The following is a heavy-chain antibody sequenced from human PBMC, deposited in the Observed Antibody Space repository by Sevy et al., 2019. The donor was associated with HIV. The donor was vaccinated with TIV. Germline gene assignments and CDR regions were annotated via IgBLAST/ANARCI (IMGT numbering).Heavy chain of an antibody. J-gene: IGHJ4*02. CDR2: ISGSGGST. Sequence: GGSLRLSCAASGFTFSSYAMSWVRQAPGKGLEWVSAISGSGGSTYYADSVKGRFTISRDNSKNTLYLQMNSLRAEDTAVYYCAKGTGVVTAIQGYYFDHWGQGTLVTVSS. D-gene: IGHD2-21*02. CDR3: AKGTGVVTAIQGYYFDH. V-gene: IGHV3-23*01. CDR1: GFTFSSYA.